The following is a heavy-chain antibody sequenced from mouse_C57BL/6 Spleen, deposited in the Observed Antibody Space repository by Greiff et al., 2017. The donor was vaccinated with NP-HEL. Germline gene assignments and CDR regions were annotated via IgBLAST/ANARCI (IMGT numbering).Heavy chain of an antibody. CDR2: ISDGGSYT. Sequence: EVQLVESGGGLVKPGGSLKLSCAASGFTFSSYAMSWVRQTPEKRLEWVATISDGGSYTYYPDNVKGRFTISRDNAKNNLYLQMSHLKSEDTAMYYCARDYYGKIAMDYWGQGTSVTVSS. J-gene: IGHJ4*01. CDR3: ARDYYGKIAMDY. CDR1: GFTFSSYA. D-gene: IGHD2-1*01. V-gene: IGHV5-4*01.